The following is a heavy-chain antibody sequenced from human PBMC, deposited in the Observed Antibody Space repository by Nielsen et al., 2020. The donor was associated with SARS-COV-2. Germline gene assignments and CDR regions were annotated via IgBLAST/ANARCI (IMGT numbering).Heavy chain of an antibody. CDR3: ARAYCSSTSCHLYYYGMDV. J-gene: IGHJ6*02. CDR1: GFTFDDYG. V-gene: IGHV3-20*01. CDR2: INWNGGST. D-gene: IGHD2-2*01. Sequence: GESLKISCAASGFTFDDYGMSWVRQAPGKGLEWVSGINWNGGSTGYADSVKGRFPISRDKAKNSLYLQMNSLRAEDTALYHCARAYCSSTSCHLYYYGMDVWGQGTTVTVSS.